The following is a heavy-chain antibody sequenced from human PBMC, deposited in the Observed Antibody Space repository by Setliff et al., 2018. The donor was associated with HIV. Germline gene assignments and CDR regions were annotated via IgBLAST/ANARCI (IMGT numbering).Heavy chain of an antibody. V-gene: IGHV3-30*04. J-gene: IGHJ4*02. D-gene: IGHD2-2*01. Sequence: GGSLRLSCAASGFTFSSYATQWVRQAPGKGLEWVAVISSDGSNEYYADSVKGRFTISRGNSKNSLYLQMNSLRAEDTAFYYCARGRVPGNYWGQGTLVTVSS. CDR2: ISSDGSNE. CDR3: ARGRVPGNY. CDR1: GFTFSSYA.